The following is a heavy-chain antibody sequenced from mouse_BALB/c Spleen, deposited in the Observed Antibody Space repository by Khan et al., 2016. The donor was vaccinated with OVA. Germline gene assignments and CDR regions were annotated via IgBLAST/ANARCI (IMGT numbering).Heavy chain of an antibody. V-gene: IGHV1S135*01. CDR2: IDPFNGST. J-gene: IGHJ3*01. Sequence: EVQLQESGPELMKPGASVKISCKASGNSFTSYYIHWVKQSHGKSLEWIGYIDPFNGSTNYNQKFTGKATLTVDKSSSTAYMHLSSLTSEDSAVYYCARHGSSSWFAYWGQGTLVTVSA. D-gene: IGHD1-1*01. CDR3: ARHGSSSWFAY. CDR1: GNSFTSYY.